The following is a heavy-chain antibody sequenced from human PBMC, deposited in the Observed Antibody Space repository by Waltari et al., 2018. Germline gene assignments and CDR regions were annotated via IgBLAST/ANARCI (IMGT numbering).Heavy chain of an antibody. CDR2: VWYDGTNK. CDR3: AKGRSYDSSGYYYGD. J-gene: IGHJ4*02. CDR1: GFTFSSYG. D-gene: IGHD3-22*01. V-gene: IGHV3-33*06. Sequence: QVQLVESGGGVVQPGRSLRLSCAASGFTFSSYGMHWVRQAPGKELEWGAVVWYDGTNKYDADSVNGRFTISRDNSKNTLNLQMNSLRVEDTAVYYCAKGRSYDSSGYYYGDWGQGTLVTVSS.